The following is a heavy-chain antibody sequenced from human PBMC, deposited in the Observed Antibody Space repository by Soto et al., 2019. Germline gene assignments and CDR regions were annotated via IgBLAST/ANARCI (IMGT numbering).Heavy chain of an antibody. Sequence: EVQLVESGGGLVQPGGSPRLSCAASGFTFSSYWMSWVLQAPGKGLEGVANIKQDGSEKYYVESVKGRFTISRDNAETSLYLQMNGLRAEDTAVYYCAIVYGSSSWYRYYYYGMDVWGKATTVTVSS. CDR3: AIVYGSSSWYRYYYYGMDV. CDR1: GFTFSSYW. D-gene: IGHD6-13*01. J-gene: IGHJ6*04. V-gene: IGHV3-7*03. CDR2: IKQDGSEK.